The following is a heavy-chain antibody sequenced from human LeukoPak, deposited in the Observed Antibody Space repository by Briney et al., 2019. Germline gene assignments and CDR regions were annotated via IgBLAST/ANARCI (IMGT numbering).Heavy chain of an antibody. CDR2: IDWDDEK. CDR3: ARGMVRGVTLDF. Sequence: SGPALVKPTQTLTLTCTFSGFSLPTSGVCVSWIRQPPGKALEWLARIDWDDEKYYSTSLKTRLTISKDTSKNQVVLTMTNMDPVDTATYICARGMVRGVTLDFWGQGTLVSVSS. V-gene: IGHV2-70*11. CDR1: GFSLPTSGVC. D-gene: IGHD3-10*01. J-gene: IGHJ4*02.